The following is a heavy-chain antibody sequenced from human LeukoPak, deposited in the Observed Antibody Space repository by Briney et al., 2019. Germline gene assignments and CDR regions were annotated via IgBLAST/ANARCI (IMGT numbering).Heavy chain of an antibody. CDR3: AKGTAVAGVAFDY. D-gene: IGHD6-19*01. J-gene: IGHJ4*02. CDR2: ISWNSGSI. Sequence: GGSLRLSCAASGLTFDDHAMHWVRQAPGKGLEWVSGISWNSGSIGYADSVKGRFTISRDNAKNSLYLQMNSLRAEDTALYYCAKGTAVAGVAFDYWGQGTLVTVSS. CDR1: GLTFDDHA. V-gene: IGHV3-9*01.